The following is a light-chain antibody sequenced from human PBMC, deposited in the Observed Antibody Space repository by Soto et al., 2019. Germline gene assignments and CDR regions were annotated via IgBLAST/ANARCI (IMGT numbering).Light chain of an antibody. CDR1: SIDVESYIL. J-gene: IGLJ1*01. V-gene: IGLV2-23*01. Sequence: QSVLAQPATGSGSPGQAITISCTGTSIDVESYILGSWYQEHRRKAAKLVMFESSKRPSGVSTRFSGSKSGNTASLTISGLQAEDEADYYCCSYASAKTFFGTGTKGTVL. CDR3: CSYASAKTF. CDR2: ESS.